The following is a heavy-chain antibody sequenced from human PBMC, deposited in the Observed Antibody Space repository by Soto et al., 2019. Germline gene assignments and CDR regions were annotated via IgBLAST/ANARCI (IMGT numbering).Heavy chain of an antibody. CDR3: ARDLFPSITMVRGEGP. CDR1: GGTFSSYT. D-gene: IGHD3-10*01. J-gene: IGHJ5*02. V-gene: IGHV1-18*01. Sequence: EASVKVSCKASGGTFSSYTISWVRQAPGQGLEWMGWISAYNGNTNYAQKLQGRVTMTTDTSTSTAYMELRSLRSDDTAVYYCARDLFPSITMVRGEGPWGQGTLVTVSS. CDR2: ISAYNGNT.